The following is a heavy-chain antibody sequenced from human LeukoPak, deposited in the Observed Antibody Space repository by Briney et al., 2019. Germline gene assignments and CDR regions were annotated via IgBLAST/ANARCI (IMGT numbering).Heavy chain of an antibody. J-gene: IGHJ3*02. CDR3: ASGVTMVRGVIWAPLSDAFDI. CDR1: GGTFSSYA. Sequence: ASVKVSCKASGGTFSSYATSWVRQAPGQGLEWMGGIIPIFGTANYAQKFQGRVTITTDESTSTAYMELSSLRSEDTAVYYCASGVTMVRGVIWAPLSDAFDIWGQGTMVTVSS. CDR2: IIPIFGTA. D-gene: IGHD3-10*01. V-gene: IGHV1-69*05.